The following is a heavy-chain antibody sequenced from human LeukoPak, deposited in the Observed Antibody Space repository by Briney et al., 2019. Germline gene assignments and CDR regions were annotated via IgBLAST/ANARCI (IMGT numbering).Heavy chain of an antibody. CDR3: AELGITMIGGV. D-gene: IGHD3-10*02. Sequence: PGGSLRLSCAASGFTFSSYAMNWVRQAPGKGLEWVSTISGSGFSTYYAGSVKGRFTISRDNAKNSLYLQMNSLRAEDTAVYYCAELGITMIGGVWGKGTTVTISS. J-gene: IGHJ6*04. CDR2: ISGSGFST. CDR1: GFTFSSYA. V-gene: IGHV3-23*01.